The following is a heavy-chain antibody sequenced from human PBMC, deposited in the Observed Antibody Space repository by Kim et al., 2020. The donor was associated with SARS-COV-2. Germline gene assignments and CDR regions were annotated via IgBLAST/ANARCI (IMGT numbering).Heavy chain of an antibody. Sequence: NYAQKLQGRVTMTTDTSTSTAYMELRSLRSDDTAVYYCARGGYFDFLFDYWGQGTLVTVSS. V-gene: IGHV1-18*01. CDR3: ARGGYFDFLFDY. J-gene: IGHJ4*02. D-gene: IGHD3-9*01.